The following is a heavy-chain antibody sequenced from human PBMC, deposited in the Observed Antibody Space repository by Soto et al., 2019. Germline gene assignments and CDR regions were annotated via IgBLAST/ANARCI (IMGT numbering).Heavy chain of an antibody. CDR2: IRQSGDRS. J-gene: IGHJ4*02. CDR3: VTAVRTRLDN. V-gene: IGHV3-23*01. D-gene: IGHD3-10*01. Sequence: SGFTFSNAWMNWVRRAPGKGLEWVSSIRQSGDRSSYADSAKGRFTISRDNSKNTLYLQMNGLRLDGTAVYYCVTAVRTRLDNWGPGTLVTVSS. CDR1: GFTFSNAW.